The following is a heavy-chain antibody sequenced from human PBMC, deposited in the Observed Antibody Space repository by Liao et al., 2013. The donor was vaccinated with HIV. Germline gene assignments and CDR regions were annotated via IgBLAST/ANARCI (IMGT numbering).Heavy chain of an antibody. J-gene: IGHJ2*01. CDR3: ARVQWXPAPNWYSDL. V-gene: IGHV4-59*10. CDR1: GGSFSGYY. Sequence: QVQLQQWGAGLLKPSETLSLTCAVYGGSFSGYYWSWIRQPAGKGLEWIGRIYTSGSTNYNPSLKSRVTVSVDTSKNQFSLKLSSVTAADTAVYYCARVQWXPAPNWYSDLWGRGTLVIVSS. D-gene: IGHD1-26*01. CDR2: IYTSGST.